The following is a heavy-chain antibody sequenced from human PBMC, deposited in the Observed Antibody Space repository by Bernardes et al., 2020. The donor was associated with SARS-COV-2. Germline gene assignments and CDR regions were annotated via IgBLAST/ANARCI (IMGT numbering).Heavy chain of an antibody. Sequence: SETLSLTCAISAYSISSCYYWGWIRQPPGKGLEWIGSISHTGSTYYNPSLKSRVTISVDTSKNHLSLTVSSVTAADTAVYYCAREAGDSSSSLDPWGQGALVTVSS. D-gene: IGHD6-6*01. J-gene: IGHJ5*02. CDR2: ISHTGST. CDR1: AYSISSCYY. CDR3: AREAGDSSSSLDP. V-gene: IGHV4-38-2*02.